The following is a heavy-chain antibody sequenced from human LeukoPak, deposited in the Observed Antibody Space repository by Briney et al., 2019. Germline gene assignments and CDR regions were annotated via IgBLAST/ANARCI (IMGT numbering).Heavy chain of an antibody. CDR2: IYPGESDT. CDR1: GYSFTRYW. V-gene: IGHV5-51*01. Sequence: GESLKISCKGSGYSFTRYWIGWVRQMPGKGLEWMGIIYPGESDTRYSPSFQGQVTISADKSISTAYLQWSSLKASDTAMYYCARNIGYCSSTSCYPYYMGVWGKGTTVTVSS. CDR3: ARNIGYCSSTSCYPYYMGV. D-gene: IGHD2-2*01. J-gene: IGHJ6*03.